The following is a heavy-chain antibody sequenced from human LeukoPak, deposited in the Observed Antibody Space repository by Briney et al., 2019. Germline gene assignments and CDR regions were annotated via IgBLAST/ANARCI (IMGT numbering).Heavy chain of an antibody. J-gene: IGHJ5*02. V-gene: IGHV4-31*03. CDR3: ARVTPKEVVVAATRSLNWFDP. CDR1: GGSISSGGYY. D-gene: IGHD2-15*01. Sequence: PSETLSLTCTVSGGSISSGGYYWSWIRQHPGKGLEWIGYIYYSGSTYYNPSLKSRVTISVDTSKNQFSLKLSSVTAADTAVYYCARVTPKEVVVAATRSLNWFDPWGQGTLVTVSS. CDR2: IYYSGST.